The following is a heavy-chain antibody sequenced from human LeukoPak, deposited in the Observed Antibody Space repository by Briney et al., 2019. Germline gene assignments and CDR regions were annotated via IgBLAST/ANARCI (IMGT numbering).Heavy chain of an antibody. D-gene: IGHD6-13*01. CDR1: GYTFTSYD. CDR3: ARRIAAAGRFDP. Sequence: ASVKVSCKASGYTFTSYDINWVRQAPGQGLEWMGGIIPIFGTANYAQKFQGRVTITADESTSTAYMELSSLRSEDTAVYYCARRIAAAGRFDPWGQGTLVTVSS. CDR2: IIPIFGTA. J-gene: IGHJ5*02. V-gene: IGHV1-69*13.